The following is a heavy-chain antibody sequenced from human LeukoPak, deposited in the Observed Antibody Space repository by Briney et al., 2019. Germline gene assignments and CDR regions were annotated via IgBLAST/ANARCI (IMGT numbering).Heavy chain of an antibody. CDR3: ARLVDTAMVSYYFDY. J-gene: IGHJ4*02. D-gene: IGHD5-18*01. CDR1: GGSFSGYY. Sequence: SETLSLTCAVYGGSFSGYYWSWIRQPPGKGLEWIGEINHSGSTNYNPSLKSRVTISVDTSKNQSSLKLSSVTAADTAVYYCARLVDTAMVSYYFDYWGQGTLVTVSS. CDR2: INHSGST. V-gene: IGHV4-34*01.